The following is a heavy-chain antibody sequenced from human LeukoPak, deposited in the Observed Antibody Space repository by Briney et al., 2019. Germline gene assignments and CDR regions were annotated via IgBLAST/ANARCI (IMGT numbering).Heavy chain of an antibody. CDR1: GGSISSGSYY. J-gene: IGHJ2*01. V-gene: IGHV4-61*02. Sequence: PSQTLSLTCTVSGGSISSGSYYWSWIRQPAGKGLEWIGRIYTSGSTNYNPSLKSRVTISVDTSKNQFSLKLSSVTAADTAVYYWARDGGVGYYDGSGRHWYFDLWGRGTLVTVSS. CDR2: IYTSGST. D-gene: IGHD3-22*01. CDR3: ARDGGVGYYDGSGRHWYFDL.